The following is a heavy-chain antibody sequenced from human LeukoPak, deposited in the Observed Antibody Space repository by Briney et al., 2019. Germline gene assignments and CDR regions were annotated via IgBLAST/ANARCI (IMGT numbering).Heavy chain of an antibody. Sequence: GGSLRLSCAASGFTFSDHYMDWVRQAPGKGLEWVGRTRNKANSYTTEYAASVKGRFTISRDDSKNSLYLQMNSLKTEDTAVYYCTRIGRAYYFDYWGQGTLVTVSS. CDR1: GFTFSDHY. CDR2: TRNKANSYTT. V-gene: IGHV3-72*01. J-gene: IGHJ4*02. CDR3: TRIGRAYYFDY.